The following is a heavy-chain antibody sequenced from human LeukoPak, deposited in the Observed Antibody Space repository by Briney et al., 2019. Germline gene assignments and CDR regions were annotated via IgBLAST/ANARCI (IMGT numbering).Heavy chain of an antibody. CDR3: ATASRGWYDY. V-gene: IGHV3-23*01. CDR1: GFTFSSYS. D-gene: IGHD6-19*01. Sequence: PGGSLRLSCAASGFTFSSYSMNWVRQAPGKGLEWVSVINNNGGTTYYADSVKGRFTISRDNSKNTLSLQVNSLRAEDTAVYYCATASRGWYDYWGQGTLLTVSS. J-gene: IGHJ4*02. CDR2: INNNGGTT.